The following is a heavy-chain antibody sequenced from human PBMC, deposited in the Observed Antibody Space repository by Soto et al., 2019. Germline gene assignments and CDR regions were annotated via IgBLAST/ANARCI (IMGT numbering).Heavy chain of an antibody. J-gene: IGHJ6*03. D-gene: IGHD3-16*02. CDR2: IYHSGST. CDR3: ARVGFGGVIANYYYYMDV. V-gene: IGHV4-4*02. CDR1: SGSISSSNW. Sequence: SETLSLTCAVSSGSISSSNWWSWVRQPPGKGLEWIGEIYHSGSTNYNPSLKSRVTISVDKSKNQFSLKLSSVTAADTAVYYCARVGFGGVIANYYYYMDVWGKGTKVTVSS.